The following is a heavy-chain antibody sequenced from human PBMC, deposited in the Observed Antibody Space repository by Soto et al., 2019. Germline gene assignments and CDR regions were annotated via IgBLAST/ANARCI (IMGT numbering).Heavy chain of an antibody. D-gene: IGHD4-17*01. CDR2: VYYNGNT. CDR3: ARGEPYGDFAY. CDR1: GGSITSGSYY. V-gene: IGHV4-31*03. Sequence: QVQLQESGPRLVKPSQTLSLTCTVSGGSITSGSYYWSWLRQLPGKGLEWIGYVYYNGNTYYHPSLESRITISRDTSKNQFSLRLTSVTAADTAVYYCARGEPYGDFAYWGQGTLVTVSS. J-gene: IGHJ4*02.